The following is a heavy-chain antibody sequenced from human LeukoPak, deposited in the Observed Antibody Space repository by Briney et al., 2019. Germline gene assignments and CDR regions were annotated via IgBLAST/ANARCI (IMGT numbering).Heavy chain of an antibody. V-gene: IGHV3-48*01. D-gene: IGHD3-22*01. J-gene: IGHJ4*02. Sequence: GGSLRLSCAASGFTFSSYSMNWVRQAPGKGLEWVSYISSSSSTIYYADSVKGRFTISRDNAKNLLYLQMNSLRAEDTAVYYCARDWDYYDSSGYVGGTVFDYWGQGTLVTVSS. CDR2: ISSSSSTI. CDR3: ARDWDYYDSSGYVGGTVFDY. CDR1: GFTFSSYS.